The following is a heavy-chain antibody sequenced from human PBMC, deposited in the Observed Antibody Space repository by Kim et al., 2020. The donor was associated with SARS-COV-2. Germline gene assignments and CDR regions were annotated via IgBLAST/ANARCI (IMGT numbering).Heavy chain of an antibody. D-gene: IGHD3-10*01. CDR2: IWYDEKSE. CDR1: GFIFSSYG. V-gene: IGHV3-33*01. J-gene: IGHJ3*02. Sequence: GGSLRLSCTASGFIFSSYGMHWVRQAPGKGLEWVAVIWYDEKSEYYADSVRGRFTISRDNSKGTVYLQMNSLTDDDTAVYYCARALYYSTADAFDIWGQGTMVTVSS. CDR3: ARALYYSTADAFDI.